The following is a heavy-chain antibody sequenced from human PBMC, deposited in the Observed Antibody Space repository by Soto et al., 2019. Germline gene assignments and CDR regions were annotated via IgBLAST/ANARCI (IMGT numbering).Heavy chain of an antibody. CDR2: IWYDGSNK. D-gene: IGHD1-26*01. CDR3: ARGEDYYFDY. CDR1: GFTFSSYG. J-gene: IGHJ4*02. Sequence: QVQLVESGGGVVQPGRSLRLSCAASGFTFSSYGMHWVRQAPGKGLEWVAVIWYDGSNKYYADSVKGRFTISRDNSKNTLYLQMNSLRAEDTAVYYYARGEDYYFDYWGQGTLVTVSS. V-gene: IGHV3-33*01.